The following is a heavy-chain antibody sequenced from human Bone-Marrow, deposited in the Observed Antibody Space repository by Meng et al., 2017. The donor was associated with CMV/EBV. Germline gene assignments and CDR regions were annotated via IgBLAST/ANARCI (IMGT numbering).Heavy chain of an antibody. CDR2: ISPYNGNT. D-gene: IGHD2-21*02. V-gene: IGHV1-18*01. CDR1: GYTFTRFG. CDR3: ARGVKVVTDYWYFDL. J-gene: IGHJ2*01. Sequence: YGYTFTRFGVSWVRQAPGQGLEWVGWISPYNGNTKYAQKLQDRVTMTTDTPTSTAYMELRSLKSDDTAVYYCARGVKVVTDYWYFDLWGRGTLVTVSS.